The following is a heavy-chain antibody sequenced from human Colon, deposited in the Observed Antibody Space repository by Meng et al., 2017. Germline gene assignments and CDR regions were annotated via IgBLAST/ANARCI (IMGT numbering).Heavy chain of an antibody. CDR2: IDPRNGDT. J-gene: IGHJ4*02. Sequence: QVQLVLSGEEGNKPGATVKASWKTFGFNFISYFMYWVRQAPGQGLEWMGYIDPRNGDTRYHQKFHGRVTMTRDTSITTAYMEMTDLRDDDTAVYYCARDLAGLGGFWGQGTLVTVSS. CDR1: GFNFISYF. V-gene: IGHV1-2*02. D-gene: IGHD6-19*01. CDR3: ARDLAGLGGF.